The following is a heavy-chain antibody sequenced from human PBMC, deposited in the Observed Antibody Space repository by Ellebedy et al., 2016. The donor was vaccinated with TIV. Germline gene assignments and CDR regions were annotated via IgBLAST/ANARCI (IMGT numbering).Heavy chain of an antibody. V-gene: IGHV3-7*04. J-gene: IGHJ4*02. CDR2: IKEDASTK. Sequence: PGGSLRLSCVASGFTFSTYWMGWVRQAPGKGLEWVANIKEDASTKHYADSVKGRFSISRDNTRNSVYLQMNSLRVEDTALYYCARDQAGALDYWGQGTLVTVSS. CDR3: ARDQAGALDY. D-gene: IGHD1-26*01. CDR1: GFTFSTYW.